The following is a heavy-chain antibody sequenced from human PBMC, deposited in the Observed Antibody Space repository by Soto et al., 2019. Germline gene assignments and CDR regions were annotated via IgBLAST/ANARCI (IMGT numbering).Heavy chain of an antibody. V-gene: IGHV4-39*01. J-gene: IGHJ6*02. D-gene: IGHD6-13*01. Sequence: SETLSLTCTVSGDSIRSSSYWGCIRQPPGKGLEWIGSIYSTGNTYYNPSLNSQVTISVDTSKNQFSLNVISVTAADTAVYYCRRSSRYSTDVWGQGTTGTVSS. CDR2: IYSTGNT. CDR1: GDSIRSSSY. CDR3: RRSSRYSTDV.